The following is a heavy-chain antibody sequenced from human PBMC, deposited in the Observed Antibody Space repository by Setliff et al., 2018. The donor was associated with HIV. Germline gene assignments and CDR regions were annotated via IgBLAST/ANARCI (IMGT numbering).Heavy chain of an antibody. CDR1: GFIFSDYE. CDR3: ARAEAVAGKSYMDV. J-gene: IGHJ6*03. Sequence: PGGSLRLSCETSGFIFSDYEMNWVRQAPGKGLEWVANLKNGGSEKYYVDSVKGRFTISRDNSKNTLYLQMNSLRAEDTAVYYCARAEAVAGKSYMDVWGKGTTVTVSS. V-gene: IGHV3-7*01. D-gene: IGHD6-19*01. CDR2: LKNGGSEK.